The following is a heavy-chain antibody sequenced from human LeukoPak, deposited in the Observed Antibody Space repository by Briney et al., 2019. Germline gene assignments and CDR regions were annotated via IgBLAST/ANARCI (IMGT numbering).Heavy chain of an antibody. CDR3: ARKIEPGWFDP. CDR2: ISYDGSNK. Sequence: GRSLGLSCAASGFTFSTYAMYWVRQAPGKGLEWVAVISYDGSNKYYADSVKGRFTIPRDNSKNTLYLQMNSLRAEDTAVYYCARKIEPGWFDPWGQGTLVTVSS. D-gene: IGHD2/OR15-2a*01. CDR1: GFTFSTYA. J-gene: IGHJ5*02. V-gene: IGHV3-30-3*01.